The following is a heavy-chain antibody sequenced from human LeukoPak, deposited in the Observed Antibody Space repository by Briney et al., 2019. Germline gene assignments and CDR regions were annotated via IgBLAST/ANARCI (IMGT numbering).Heavy chain of an antibody. V-gene: IGHV3-33*01. D-gene: IGHD3-3*01. CDR1: GFTLSSYG. CDR3: ARLGYDFWSGYSYYYYMDV. CDR2: IGYDGSNK. Sequence: RGGALTPSRAASGFTLSSYGRHWLRQAPSKGPEGVAVIGYDGSNKYYAHSAKGRFTISRDNSKNTLYLQLNSLRAEDTAVYYCARLGYDFWSGYSYYYYMDVWGKGTTVTVSS. J-gene: IGHJ6*03.